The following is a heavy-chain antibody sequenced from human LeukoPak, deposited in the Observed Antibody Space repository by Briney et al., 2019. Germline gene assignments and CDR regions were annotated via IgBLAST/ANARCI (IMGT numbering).Heavy chain of an antibody. Sequence: SETLSLTCAVYGGSFSGYYWSWIRQPPGKGLEWIGEINHSGSTNYNPSPKSRVTISVDTSKNQFSLKLGSVTAADTAVYYCARLEAAAGPYYYFYGMDVWGQGTTVTVSS. J-gene: IGHJ6*02. V-gene: IGHV4-34*01. CDR2: INHSGST. CDR1: GGSFSGYY. CDR3: ARLEAAAGPYYYFYGMDV. D-gene: IGHD6-13*01.